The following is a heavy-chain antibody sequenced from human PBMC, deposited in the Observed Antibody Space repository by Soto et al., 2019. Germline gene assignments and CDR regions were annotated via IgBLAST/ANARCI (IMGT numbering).Heavy chain of an antibody. V-gene: IGHV1-69*13. J-gene: IGHJ4*02. D-gene: IGHD5-18*01. Sequence: SVKVSCKASGGTFSSYAISWVRQAPGQGLEWMGGIIPIFGTANYAQKFQGRVTISADESTSTAYMELSSLRSEDTAVYYCARGGRYSYGKPFDYWGQGTLVTVSS. CDR3: ARGGRYSYGKPFDY. CDR2: IIPIFGTA. CDR1: GGTFSSYA.